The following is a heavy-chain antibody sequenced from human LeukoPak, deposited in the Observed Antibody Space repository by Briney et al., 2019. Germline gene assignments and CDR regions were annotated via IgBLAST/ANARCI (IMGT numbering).Heavy chain of an antibody. Sequence: GASVKVSCKASGYTFTGYYMHWVRQAPGQGLEWMGWINPNSGGTNYAQKFQGRVTMTRDTSISTAYMELSRLRSDDTAVYYCARGYGSGGSCYSGAYYYYYMDVWGKGTTVTVSS. CDR1: GYTFTGYY. V-gene: IGHV1-2*02. J-gene: IGHJ6*03. CDR3: ARGYGSGGSCYSGAYYYYYMDV. D-gene: IGHD2-15*01. CDR2: INPNSGGT.